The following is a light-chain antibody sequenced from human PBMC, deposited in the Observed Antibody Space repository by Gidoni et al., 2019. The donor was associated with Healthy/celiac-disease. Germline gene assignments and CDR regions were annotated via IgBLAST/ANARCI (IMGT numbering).Light chain of an antibody. Sequence: DIVMTQYPVSLPVTPGEPASISCRSGQSLLHSNGYNYLDWYLQKPGQSPQLLIYLGSNRASGVPDRFSGSGSGTDFTLKISRVEAEDVGVYYCMQALQTPITFGQGTRLEIK. CDR1: QSLLHSNGYNY. CDR2: LGS. V-gene: IGKV2-28*01. CDR3: MQALQTPIT. J-gene: IGKJ5*01.